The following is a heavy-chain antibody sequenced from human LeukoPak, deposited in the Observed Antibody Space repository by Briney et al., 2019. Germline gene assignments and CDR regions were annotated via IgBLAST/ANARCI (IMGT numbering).Heavy chain of an antibody. J-gene: IGHJ4*02. CDR3: ARDQGLLVVAGRFGY. Sequence: PGGSLRLSCAAPGFTVSSDYMSWVRQAPGKGLEWVSVIYSGGSTYYADSVKGRFTISRDNSKNTVYLQLNSLRAEDTAVYYCARDQGLLVVAGRFGYWGQGTLVTVSS. D-gene: IGHD6-19*01. CDR1: GFTVSSDY. V-gene: IGHV3-53*01. CDR2: IYSGGST.